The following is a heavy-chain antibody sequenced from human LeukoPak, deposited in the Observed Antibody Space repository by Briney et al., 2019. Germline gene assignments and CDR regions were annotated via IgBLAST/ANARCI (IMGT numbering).Heavy chain of an antibody. CDR2: FHSGGST. V-gene: IGHV4-39*01. J-gene: IGHJ4*02. CDR1: GGSISGSGSNF. CDR3: ARHGTPYWGSGFEY. D-gene: IGHD7-27*01. Sequence: SETLSLTCTVSGGSISGSGSNFWAWIRQPPGEGLEWIGTFHSGGSTYYNPSLKSRVTLSVDTPKSQFSLKLTSVTAADTAVYYCARHGTPYWGSGFEYWGQGTLVTVSS.